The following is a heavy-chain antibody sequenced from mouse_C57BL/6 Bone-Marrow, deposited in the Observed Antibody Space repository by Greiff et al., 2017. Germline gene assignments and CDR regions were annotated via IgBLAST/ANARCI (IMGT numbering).Heavy chain of an antibody. CDR3: ARDTTVVAPAWFAY. D-gene: IGHD1-1*01. CDR1: GYTFTSYW. Sequence: QVQLQQPGAELVMPGASVKLSCKASGYTFTSYWMHWVKQRPGQGLEWIGEIDPSASYTNYNQKFKGKSTLTVDKSSSTAYMQLSSLTSEDSAVYYCARDTTVVAPAWFAYWGQGTLVTVSA. V-gene: IGHV1-69*01. J-gene: IGHJ3*01. CDR2: IDPSASYT.